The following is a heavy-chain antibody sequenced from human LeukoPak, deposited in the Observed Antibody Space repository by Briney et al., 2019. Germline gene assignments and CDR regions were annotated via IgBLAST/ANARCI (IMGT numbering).Heavy chain of an antibody. CDR2: INWNGGST. Sequence: GGSLRLSCAASGFTFDDYGMSWVRQAPGKGLEWVSGINWNGGSTGYADSVKGRFTISRDNAKNSLYLQMNSLRAEDTALYYCARDGLLWFGELYSYYMDVWGKGTTVTVSS. CDR3: ARDGLLWFGELYSYYMDV. V-gene: IGHV3-20*04. J-gene: IGHJ6*03. D-gene: IGHD3-10*01. CDR1: GFTFDDYG.